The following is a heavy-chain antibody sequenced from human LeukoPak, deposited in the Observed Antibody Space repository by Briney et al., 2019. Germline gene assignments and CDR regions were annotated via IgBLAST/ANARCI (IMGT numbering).Heavy chain of an antibody. Sequence: GGSLRLSCAASGFTFSSYSMNWVRQAPGKGLEWVSSISSSSSYIYYADSVKGRFTVSRDNAKNSLYLQMNSLRAEDTAVYYCARGGYSSKWFDPWGQGTLVTVSS. CDR3: ARGGYSSKWFDP. CDR1: GFTFSSYS. J-gene: IGHJ5*02. CDR2: ISSSSSYI. D-gene: IGHD6-13*01. V-gene: IGHV3-21*01.